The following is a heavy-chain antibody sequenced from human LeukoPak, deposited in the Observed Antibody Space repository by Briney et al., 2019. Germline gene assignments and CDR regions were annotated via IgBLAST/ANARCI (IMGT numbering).Heavy chain of an antibody. V-gene: IGHV3-7*01. Sequence: GGSLRLSCAASGFTFSSYWMSWVRQAPGKGLEWVANIKQDGSEKYYVDSVKGRFTISRDNAKNSLYLQMNSLRAEDTAVYYCARNYGSGSYYSPFDYWGQGTLVTVSS. CDR2: IKQDGSEK. CDR3: ARNYGSGSYYSPFDY. CDR1: GFTFSSYW. J-gene: IGHJ4*02. D-gene: IGHD3-10*01.